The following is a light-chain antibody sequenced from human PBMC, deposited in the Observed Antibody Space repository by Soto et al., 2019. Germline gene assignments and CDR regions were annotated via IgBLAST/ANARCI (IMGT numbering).Light chain of an antibody. J-gene: IGKJ4*01. CDR2: GAS. Sequence: IVLTQSPGTLSLSPGERATLSCRASQSVTSSYLAWYQQKPGQAPRLLIYGASSRATGIPDRFSGSGSGTDFTLTISRLESEDFAVYYCKQYGSSPPLSFGGGNKVEIX. CDR3: KQYGSSPPLS. CDR1: QSVTSSY. V-gene: IGKV3-20*01.